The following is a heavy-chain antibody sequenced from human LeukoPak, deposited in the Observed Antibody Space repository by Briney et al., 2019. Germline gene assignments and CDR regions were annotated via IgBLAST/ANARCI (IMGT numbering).Heavy chain of an antibody. CDR1: GFTFSSYA. CDR2: ISGSGGST. Sequence: GGSLRLSCAASGFTFSSYAMSWVRQAPGKGLEWVSAISGSGGSTYYADSVKGRFTISRDNSKNTLYLRMNSLRAEDTAVYYCAKDGGSAVAGTGGDYWGQGTLVTVSS. CDR3: AKDGGSAVAGTGGDY. J-gene: IGHJ4*02. V-gene: IGHV3-23*01. D-gene: IGHD6-19*01.